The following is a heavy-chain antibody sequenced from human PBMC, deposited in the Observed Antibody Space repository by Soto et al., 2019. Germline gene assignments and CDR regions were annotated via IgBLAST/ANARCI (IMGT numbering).Heavy chain of an antibody. V-gene: IGHV4-59*08. CDR2: IYYSGST. CDR3: ARITDYYGSGSWGMDV. Sequence: SETLSLTCTVSGGSISSYYWSWIRQPPGKGLEWIGYIYYSGSTNYNPSLKSRVTISVDTSKNQFSLKLSSVTAADTAVYYCARITDYYGSGSWGMDVWGQGTTVTVSS. CDR1: GGSISSYY. J-gene: IGHJ6*02. D-gene: IGHD3-10*01.